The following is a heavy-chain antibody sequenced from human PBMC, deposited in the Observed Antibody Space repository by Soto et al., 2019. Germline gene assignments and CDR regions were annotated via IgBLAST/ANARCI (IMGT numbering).Heavy chain of an antibody. J-gene: IGHJ3*02. Sequence: ASVKVSCKASGGTFTSYTISWVRQAPGQGLEWMGRIIPILGIANYAQKFQGRVTITADKSTSTAYMELSSLRSEDTAGYYWAGPDGVRRGGDALLPPTDAFDIWGQGTMVTVSS. CDR3: AGPDGVRRGGDALLPPTDAFDI. CDR1: GGTFTSYT. D-gene: IGHD2-21*01. CDR2: IIPILGIA. V-gene: IGHV1-69*02.